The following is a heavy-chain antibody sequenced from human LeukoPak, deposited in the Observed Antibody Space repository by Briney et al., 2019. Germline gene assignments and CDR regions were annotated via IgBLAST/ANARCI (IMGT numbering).Heavy chain of an antibody. Sequence: GASVKVSCKASGYTFTGYYMHWVRQAPGQGLEWMGWINPNSGGTNYAQKFQGRVTMTRDTSISTAYMELSRLRSDDTAVYYCARESSSGWYNFDYWGQGTLVTVSS. J-gene: IGHJ4*02. D-gene: IGHD6-19*01. CDR2: INPNSGGT. CDR3: ARESSSGWYNFDY. V-gene: IGHV1-2*02. CDR1: GYTFTGYY.